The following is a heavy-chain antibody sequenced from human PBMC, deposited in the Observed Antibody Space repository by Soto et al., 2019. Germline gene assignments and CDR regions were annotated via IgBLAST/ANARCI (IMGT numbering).Heavy chain of an antibody. Sequence: GASVKVSCKASGGTFSSYAISWVRQAPGQGLEWMGGIIPIFGTAKYAQKFQGRVTITADESASTAYMELSSLRSEDTAVYYCARANDFWSGYSDYYYGMDVWGQVTTVTVSS. CDR1: GGTFSSYA. V-gene: IGHV1-69*13. J-gene: IGHJ6*02. CDR2: IIPIFGTA. CDR3: ARANDFWSGYSDYYYGMDV. D-gene: IGHD3-3*01.